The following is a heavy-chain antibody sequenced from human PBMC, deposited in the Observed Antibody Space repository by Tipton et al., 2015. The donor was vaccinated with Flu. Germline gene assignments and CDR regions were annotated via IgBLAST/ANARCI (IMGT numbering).Heavy chain of an antibody. J-gene: IGHJ4*02. D-gene: IGHD3-16*01. Sequence: TLSLTCTVSGGSISSYYWSWIRQPPGKGLEWIGYIYYSGSTNYNPSLQSRVTISVDTSKNQFSLKLSSVTAADTAVYYCAREGANWGQGTLVTVSS. V-gene: IGHV4-59*01. CDR3: AREGAN. CDR1: GGSISSYY. CDR2: IYYSGST.